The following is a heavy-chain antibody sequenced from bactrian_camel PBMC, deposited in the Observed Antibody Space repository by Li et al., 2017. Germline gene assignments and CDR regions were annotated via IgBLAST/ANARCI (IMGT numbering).Heavy chain of an antibody. CDR2: TSTDDFT. D-gene: IGHD6*01. J-gene: IGHJ4*01. CDR1: GDSYC. CDR3: AAGSSWSGWSFLRADQFPY. V-gene: IGHV3S53*01. Sequence: HVQLVESGGGSVQAGGSLRLSCAVRGDSYCVGWFRQAPGKEREGVASTSTDDFTHYGDSVTGRFTITFDSAKYITYLQMNSLKDEDTAVYYCAAGSSWSGWSFLRADQFPYWGQGTQVTVS.